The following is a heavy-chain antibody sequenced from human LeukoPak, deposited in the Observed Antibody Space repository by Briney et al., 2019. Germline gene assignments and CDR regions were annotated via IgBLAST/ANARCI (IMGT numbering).Heavy chain of an antibody. J-gene: IGHJ6*02. Sequence: SETLSLTCAVSGGSISSYYWSWIRQPPGKGLEWIGYIYYSGSTNYNPSLKSRVTISVDTSKNQFSLKLSSVTAADTAVYYCARGPDLNSSGWYTRGYYYYGMDVWGQGTTVTVSS. D-gene: IGHD6-19*01. CDR1: GGSISSYY. CDR2: IYYSGST. V-gene: IGHV4-59*01. CDR3: ARGPDLNSSGWYTRGYYYYGMDV.